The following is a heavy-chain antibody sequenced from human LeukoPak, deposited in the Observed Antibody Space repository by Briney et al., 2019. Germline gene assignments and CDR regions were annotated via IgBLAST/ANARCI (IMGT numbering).Heavy chain of an antibody. CDR2: IRYDGSNK. Sequence: PGGSLRLSCAASGFTFSNYGMHWVRQAPGKGLEWVAFIRYDGSNKYYADSVKGRFTISRDNSKNTLYLQMNSLRAEDTAVYYCAKGHVDTASDYYYYYYMDVWGKGTTVTVSS. CDR3: AKGHVDTASDYYYYYYMDV. CDR1: GFTFSNYG. J-gene: IGHJ6*03. V-gene: IGHV3-30*02. D-gene: IGHD5-18*01.